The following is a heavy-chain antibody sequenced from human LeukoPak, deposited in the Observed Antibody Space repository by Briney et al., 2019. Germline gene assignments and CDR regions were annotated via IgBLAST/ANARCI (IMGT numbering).Heavy chain of an antibody. CDR1: GYTFTGYY. D-gene: IGHD3-10*01. J-gene: IGHJ5*02. Sequence: GASVKVSCKASGYTFTGYYMHWVRQAPGQGLEWMGWINPNSGGTNYAQKFQGRVTMTRDTSISTAYMELSRLRSDDTAVYYCARVITVVRGVLDPWGQGTLVTVSS. CDR3: ARVITVVRGVLDP. V-gene: IGHV1-2*02. CDR2: INPNSGGT.